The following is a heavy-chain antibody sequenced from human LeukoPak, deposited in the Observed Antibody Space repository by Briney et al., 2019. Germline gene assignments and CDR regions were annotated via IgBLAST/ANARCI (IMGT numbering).Heavy chain of an antibody. D-gene: IGHD3-22*01. CDR2: ISAYNGNT. J-gene: IGHJ5*02. CDR3: ARDQEYYDSSGYFRWFDP. CDR1: GYTFTSYG. Sequence: GASVKVSCKASGYTFTSYGISWVRQAPGQGLEWMGWISAYNGNTNYAQKLQGRVTMTTDTSTSTAYMELRSLRSDDTAVYYCARDQEYYDSSGYFRWFDPWGQGTLVTVSS. V-gene: IGHV1-18*01.